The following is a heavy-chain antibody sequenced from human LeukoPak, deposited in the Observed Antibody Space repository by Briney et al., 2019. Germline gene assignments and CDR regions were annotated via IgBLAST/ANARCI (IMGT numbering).Heavy chain of an antibody. V-gene: IGHV3-66*02. CDR2: IYSGDST. D-gene: IGHD3-3*01. Sequence: GGSLRFSCAASGLTVTSNYMSWVRQAPGKGLEWVSIIYSGDSTYYADSVKGRFTISRDNSKNTLYLQMNSLRAEDTAVYYCARGLFWSGYLDYGMDVWGQGTTVTVSS. CDR1: GLTVTSNY. J-gene: IGHJ6*02. CDR3: ARGLFWSGYLDYGMDV.